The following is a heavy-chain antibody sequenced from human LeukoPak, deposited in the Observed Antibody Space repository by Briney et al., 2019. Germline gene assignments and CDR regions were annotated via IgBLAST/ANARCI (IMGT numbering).Heavy chain of an antibody. CDR1: GYTFTGYY. V-gene: IGHV1-2*02. CDR3: ARSFGGTYYAWFDP. D-gene: IGHD1-26*01. J-gene: IGHJ5*02. Sequence: ASVKASCKASGYTFTGYYMHWVRQAPGQGLEWMGWINPNSGGTNYAQKFQGRVTMTRDTSISTAYMELSRLRSDDTAVYYCARSFGGTYYAWFDPWGQGTLVTVSS. CDR2: INPNSGGT.